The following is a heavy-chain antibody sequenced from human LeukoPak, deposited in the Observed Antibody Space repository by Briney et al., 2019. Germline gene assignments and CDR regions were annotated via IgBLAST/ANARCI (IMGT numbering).Heavy chain of an antibody. D-gene: IGHD3-3*01. CDR2: ISGSGGST. V-gene: IGHV3-23*01. CDR1: GFTFSSYA. CDR3: ARCSEFLRFGP. Sequence: GGSLRLSCAASGFTFSSYAMSWVRQAPGKGLEWVSVISGSGGSTYYADSVKGRLTISRDNFKNTLYLQMNSLRAEDTAVYYCARCSEFLRFGPWGQGTLVTVSS. J-gene: IGHJ5*02.